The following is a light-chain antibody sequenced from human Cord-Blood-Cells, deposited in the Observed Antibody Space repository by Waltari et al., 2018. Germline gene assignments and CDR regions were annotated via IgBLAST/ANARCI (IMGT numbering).Light chain of an antibody. CDR2: GAS. V-gene: IGKV3-15*01. Sequence: EIVMTQSPATLSVSPGERANLSCRASQSVSSNLAWYQQKPGQAPRLLIYGASTRATGIPARFSGSGSETEFTLTISSLQSEDFAVYYCQQYNNWPPYTFGQGTKLEIK. J-gene: IGKJ2*01. CDR1: QSVSSN. CDR3: QQYNNWPPYT.